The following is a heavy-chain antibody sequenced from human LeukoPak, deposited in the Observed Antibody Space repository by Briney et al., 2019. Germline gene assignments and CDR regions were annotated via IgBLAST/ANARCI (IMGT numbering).Heavy chain of an antibody. CDR1: GYSFTSYG. V-gene: IGHV1-18*01. Sequence: GASVKVSCKASGYSFTSYGISWVRQAPEQGLDWMGWISGYNGNTKYAQKVQGRVNMTADTSTSTIYMELRSLRSDDTAVYYCARDYGSGSGWFDPWGQGTLVIVSS. D-gene: IGHD3-10*01. J-gene: IGHJ5*02. CDR3: ARDYGSGSGWFDP. CDR2: ISGYNGNT.